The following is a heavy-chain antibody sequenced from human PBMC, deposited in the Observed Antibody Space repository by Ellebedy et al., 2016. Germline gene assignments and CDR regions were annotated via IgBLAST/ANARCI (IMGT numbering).Heavy chain of an antibody. CDR1: GYTFTSYY. J-gene: IGHJ4*02. Sequence: ASVKVSCKASGYTFTSYYMHWVRQAPGQGLEWMGIINPSGGSTTYAQKFQGRVTMTSDTSTSTVYMELSSLGSEDTAVYYCARDRPDGYHHYFDYWGQGTLVTVSS. V-gene: IGHV1-46*01. CDR3: ARDRPDGYHHYFDY. D-gene: IGHD5-24*01. CDR2: INPSGGST.